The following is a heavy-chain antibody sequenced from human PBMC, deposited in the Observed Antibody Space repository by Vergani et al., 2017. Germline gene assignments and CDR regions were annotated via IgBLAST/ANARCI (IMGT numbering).Heavy chain of an antibody. CDR3: ARGDYYDSSGYYYYFDY. D-gene: IGHD3-22*01. Sequence: EVQLVESGGGLVQPGGSLRPSGAASGFTFSSYRMNWVRQAPGKGLEWVSYISSSSSTIYYADSVKGRFTISSDNAKNSLYLQMNSLRAEDTAVYYCARGDYYDSSGYYYYFDYWGQGTLVTVSS. CDR2: ISSSSSTI. CDR1: GFTFSSYR. V-gene: IGHV3-48*01. J-gene: IGHJ4*02.